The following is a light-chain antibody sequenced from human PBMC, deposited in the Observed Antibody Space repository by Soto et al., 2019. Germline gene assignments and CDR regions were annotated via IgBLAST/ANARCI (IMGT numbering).Light chain of an antibody. Sequence: QSVLTQPPSVSGAPGQRVTISCTGNSSNIGAGYDVHWYQQLPGTAPKLLIYGNTNRPSGVPDRFSGSKSGTSASLAITGLQAGDEADYYCQSYDNSLSVLFGGGTQLTVL. J-gene: IGLJ2*01. V-gene: IGLV1-40*01. CDR3: QSYDNSLSVL. CDR2: GNT. CDR1: SSNIGAGYD.